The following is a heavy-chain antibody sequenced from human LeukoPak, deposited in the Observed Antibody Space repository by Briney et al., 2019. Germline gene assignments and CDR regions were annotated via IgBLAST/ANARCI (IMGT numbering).Heavy chain of an antibody. V-gene: IGHV1-8*01. Sequence: GASVKVSCKASGYTFTSYDINWVRQATGQGLEWMGWMNPNSGNTGYAQKFQGRVTMTRDTSISTAYMELSRLRSDDTAVYYCARARSGSYPLRYWGQGTLVTVSS. J-gene: IGHJ4*02. D-gene: IGHD3-10*01. CDR1: GYTFTSYD. CDR3: ARARSGSYPLRY. CDR2: MNPNSGNT.